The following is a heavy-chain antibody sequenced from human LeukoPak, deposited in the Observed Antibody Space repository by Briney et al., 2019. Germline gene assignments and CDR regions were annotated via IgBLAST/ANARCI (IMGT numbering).Heavy chain of an antibody. Sequence: PSETLSLTCAVYGGSFSGYYWSWIRQHPGKGLEWIGYIYYSGSTYYNPSLKSRVTISVDTSKNQFSLKLSSVTAADTAVYYCAREEYYYDSSGYYFFAFDIWGQGTMVTVSS. J-gene: IGHJ3*02. CDR1: GGSFSGYY. V-gene: IGHV4-31*11. CDR3: AREEYYYDSSGYYFFAFDI. CDR2: IYYSGST. D-gene: IGHD3-22*01.